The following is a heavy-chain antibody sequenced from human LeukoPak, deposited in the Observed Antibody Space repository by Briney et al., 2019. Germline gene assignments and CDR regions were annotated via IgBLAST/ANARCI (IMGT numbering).Heavy chain of an antibody. J-gene: IGHJ4*01. CDR3: AKDFWTVTTGFY. CDR1: GFTFSTYG. Sequence: GGSLRLSCAASGFTFSTYGMHWVRQAPGKGLEWVASIQFDGSNEYNADSVKGRFTISRDNSKNTMYLQMNGLRAEDTAVYYCAKDFWTVTTGFYWGHGTLVHVSS. D-gene: IGHD4-17*01. CDR2: IQFDGSNE. V-gene: IGHV3-30*02.